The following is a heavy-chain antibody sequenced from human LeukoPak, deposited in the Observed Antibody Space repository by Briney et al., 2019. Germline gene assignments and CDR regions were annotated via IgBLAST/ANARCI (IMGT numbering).Heavy chain of an antibody. D-gene: IGHD6-6*01. CDR1: GYTFTNYG. CDR2: ISTYNGNT. V-gene: IGHV1-18*01. Sequence: ASVKVSCKASGYTFTNYGIIWVRQAPGQGLEWMGWISTYNGNTNYAQNLQGRVSVTTDTSTSTAYMELRSLRSDDTAVYYCARDRRSSSRLRYFDYWGQGTLVTVSS. J-gene: IGHJ4*02. CDR3: ARDRRSSSRLRYFDY.